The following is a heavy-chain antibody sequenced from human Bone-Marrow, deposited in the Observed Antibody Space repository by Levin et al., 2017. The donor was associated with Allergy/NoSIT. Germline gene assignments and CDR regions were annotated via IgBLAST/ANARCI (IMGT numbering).Heavy chain of an antibody. D-gene: IGHD2-15*01. V-gene: IGHV2-70*11. CDR2: IDWDGDK. CDR1: GFSLNTSGVC. CDR3: ARPSFRGDSCYLNAFDV. Sequence: QTLSLTCTFSGFSLNTSGVCVSWIRQSPGKALEWLARIDWDGDKYYSTSLKTRLTIPKDTSLNQVVLTMTNMDPVDTGTYYCARPSFRGDSCYLNAFDVWGQGTRVTVSS. J-gene: IGHJ3*01.